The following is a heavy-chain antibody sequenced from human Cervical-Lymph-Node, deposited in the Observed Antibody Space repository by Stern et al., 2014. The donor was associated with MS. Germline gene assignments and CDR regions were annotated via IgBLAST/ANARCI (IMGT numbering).Heavy chain of an antibody. V-gene: IGHV5-51*03. CDR2: INPGDSDT. J-gene: IGHJ4*02. Sequence: EVQLVQSGAEVKKPGESLRISCKGSGYTFTSHWIGWVRQMPGKGLEWMGIINPGDSDTRYSPSFQGQVTLSADKSISAAYLQWSSLKASDTAIYYCARQLRGGVPHYWGLGTLVTVSS. CDR3: ARQLRGGVPHY. D-gene: IGHD3-10*01. CDR1: GYTFTSHW.